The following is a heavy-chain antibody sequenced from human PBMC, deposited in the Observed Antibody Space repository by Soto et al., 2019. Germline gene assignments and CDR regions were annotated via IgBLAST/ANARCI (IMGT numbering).Heavy chain of an antibody. CDR2: ISWNSGSI. V-gene: IGHV3-9*01. CDR1: GFTFDDYA. D-gene: IGHD3-22*01. CDR3: ATAAGPIVVVITALDY. J-gene: IGHJ4*02. Sequence: GGSLRLSCAASGFTFDDYAMHWVRQAPGKGLEWVPGISWNSGSIGYADSVKGRLTISRDNAKNSLYLQKNSLRAEETALYYGATAAGPIVVVITALDYWRQGTLVTVSS.